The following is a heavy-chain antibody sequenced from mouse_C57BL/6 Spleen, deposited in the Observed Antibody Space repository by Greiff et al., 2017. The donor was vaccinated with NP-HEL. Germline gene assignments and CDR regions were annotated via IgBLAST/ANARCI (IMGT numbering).Heavy chain of an antibody. D-gene: IGHD1-1*01. CDR1: GFNITDYY. J-gene: IGHJ4*01. CDR2: IDPEDGDT. V-gene: IGHV14-1*01. Sequence: VQLQQSGAELVRPGASVKLSCTASGFNITDYYMHWVKQRPEQGLEWIGRIDPEDGDTEYAPKFKGKATMTADTSSNTAYLQLSSLTSEDTAVYYCTLSTVVAEDAMDYWGQGTSVTVSS. CDR3: TLSTVVAEDAMDY.